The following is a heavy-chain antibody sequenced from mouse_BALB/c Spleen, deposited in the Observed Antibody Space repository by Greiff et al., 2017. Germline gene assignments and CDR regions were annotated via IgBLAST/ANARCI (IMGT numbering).Heavy chain of an antibody. CDR2: IYPYNGGT. CDR3: VITTVVDFDY. CDR1: GYTFTDYN. D-gene: IGHD1-1*01. Sequence: VQLKESGPELVKPGASVKISCKASGYTFTDYNMHWVKQSHGKSLEWIGYIYPYNGGTGYNQKFKSKATLTVDNSSSTAYMELRSLTSEDSAVYYCVITTVVDFDYWGQGTTLTVSS. J-gene: IGHJ2*01. V-gene: IGHV1S29*02.